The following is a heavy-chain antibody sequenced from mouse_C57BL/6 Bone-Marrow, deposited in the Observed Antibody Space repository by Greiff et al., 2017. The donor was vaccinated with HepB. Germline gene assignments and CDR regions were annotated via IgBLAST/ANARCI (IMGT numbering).Heavy chain of an antibody. CDR2: IWRGGST. V-gene: IGHV2-5*01. CDR3: AKNDYYGSRGAMDY. Sequence: QVQLQQSGPGLVQPSQSLSITCTVSGFSLTSYGVHWVRQSPGKGLEWLGVIWRGGSTDYNAAFMSRLSITKDNSKSQVFFKMNSLQADDTAIYYCAKNDYYGSRGAMDYWGQGTSVTVSS. J-gene: IGHJ4*01. D-gene: IGHD1-1*01. CDR1: GFSLTSYG.